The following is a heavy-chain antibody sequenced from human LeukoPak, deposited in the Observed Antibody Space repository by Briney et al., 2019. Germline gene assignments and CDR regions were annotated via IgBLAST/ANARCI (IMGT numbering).Heavy chain of an antibody. J-gene: IGHJ4*02. D-gene: IGHD1-1*01. CDR3: AREGAGTTDY. CDR1: GFTFSSYS. Sequence: PGGSLRLSCAASGFTFSSYSMNWVRQAPGKGLEWVSSISMCSNYIYYADSVKGRFTISRDNAKNSLSLQMNRLRAEDTAVYYCAREGAGTTDYWGQGTLVTVSS. V-gene: IGHV3-21*01. CDR2: ISMCSNYI.